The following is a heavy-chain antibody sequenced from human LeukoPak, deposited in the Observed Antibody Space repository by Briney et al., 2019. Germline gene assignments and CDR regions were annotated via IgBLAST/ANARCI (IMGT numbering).Heavy chain of an antibody. J-gene: IGHJ4*02. CDR2: IWYDGSNK. Sequence: GGSLRLSCAASGFTFSSYGMHWVRQAPGKGLEWVAVIWYDGSNKYYADSVKGRFTISRDNSKNTLYLQMNSLRAEDAAVYFCARGGDCTGGTCYSDFDYWGQGTLVTVSS. V-gene: IGHV3-33*01. CDR3: ARGGDCTGGTCYSDFDY. CDR1: GFTFSSYG. D-gene: IGHD2-15*01.